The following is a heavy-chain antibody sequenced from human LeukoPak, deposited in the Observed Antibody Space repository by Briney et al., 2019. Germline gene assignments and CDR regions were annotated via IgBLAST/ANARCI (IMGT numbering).Heavy chain of an antibody. CDR3: AKDGDGSGSLDY. CDR1: GFTFSSYG. D-gene: IGHD3-10*01. J-gene: IGHJ4*02. Sequence: GGSLRLSCAASGFTFSSYGMSWVRQAPGKGLEWVSAISGSGGSTYYADSVKGRFTISRDNSKNTLYLQMNSLRAEDTAVYYCAKDGDGSGSLDYWGQETLVTVSS. V-gene: IGHV3-23*01. CDR2: ISGSGGST.